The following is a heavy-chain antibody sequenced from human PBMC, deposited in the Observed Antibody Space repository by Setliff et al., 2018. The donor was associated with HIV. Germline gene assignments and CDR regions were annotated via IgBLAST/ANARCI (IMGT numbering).Heavy chain of an antibody. Sequence: LSLTCAVPGGSISSSNWWSWVRQPPGKGLEWIGEIYHNGNTNYSPSLKNRVTMSVDNSKNQFSLMVRSVTAADTAVYYCARDWRAYGVLGSWGQGMLVTVSS. J-gene: IGHJ4*02. CDR1: GGSISSSNW. V-gene: IGHV4-4*02. D-gene: IGHD4-17*01. CDR2: IYHNGNT. CDR3: ARDWRAYGVLGS.